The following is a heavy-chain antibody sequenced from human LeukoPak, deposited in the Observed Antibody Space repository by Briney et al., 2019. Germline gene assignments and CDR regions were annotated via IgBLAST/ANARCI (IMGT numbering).Heavy chain of an antibody. V-gene: IGHV1-69*04. Sequence: SVKVSCKASGGTFSSYAISWVRQAPGQGLEWMGRIIPILGIASYAQKFQGRVTITADKSTSTAYMELSSLRSEDTAVYYCARDSRHYGSGSRPYYYYGMDVWGQGTTVTVSS. CDR1: GGTFSSYA. CDR2: IIPILGIA. D-gene: IGHD3-10*01. J-gene: IGHJ6*02. CDR3: ARDSRHYGSGSRPYYYYGMDV.